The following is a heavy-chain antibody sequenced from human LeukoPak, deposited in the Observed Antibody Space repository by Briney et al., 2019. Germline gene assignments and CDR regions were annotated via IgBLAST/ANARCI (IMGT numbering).Heavy chain of an antibody. CDR3: ARSGILTGSKPDFDS. D-gene: IGHD3-9*01. V-gene: IGHV1-18*01. CDR1: GYTFNNFG. CDR2: ISIGDGRT. Sequence: ASVTVSCKTSGYTFNNFGITWVRQAPGQGPEWMGWISIGDGRTHYGRKFQDRVSMTRDMSSNTAFLELSSLRSDDTAVYYCARSGILTGSKPDFDSWGQGTLVTVSS. J-gene: IGHJ4*02.